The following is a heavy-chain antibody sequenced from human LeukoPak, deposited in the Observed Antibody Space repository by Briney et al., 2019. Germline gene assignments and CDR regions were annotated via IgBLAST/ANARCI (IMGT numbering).Heavy chain of an antibody. J-gene: IGHJ3*02. V-gene: IGHV4-4*07. CDR1: GGSISSYY. CDR3: ASSSGYYSGDAFDI. D-gene: IGHD3-22*01. CDR2: IYTSGST. Sequence: SETLSLICTVSGGSISSYYWSWIRQPAGKGLEWIGRIYTSGSTNYNPSLKSRVTMSVDTSKNQFSLKPSSVTAADTAVYYCASSSGYYSGDAFDIWGKGTMVTVSS.